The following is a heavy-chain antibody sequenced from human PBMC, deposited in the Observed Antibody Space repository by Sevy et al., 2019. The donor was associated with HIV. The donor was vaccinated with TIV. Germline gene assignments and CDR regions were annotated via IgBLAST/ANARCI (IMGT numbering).Heavy chain of an antibody. CDR3: AKDSILVAGHFDY. Sequence: GGSLRLSCAASGFTFSSYAMSWVRQAPGKGLEWVSSFTGSGTNTFYADSVKGRFTISRDNSKNTLYLQMNSLRAEDTAVYYWAKDSILVAGHFDYWGQGTLVTVSS. CDR1: GFTFSSYA. D-gene: IGHD6-19*01. J-gene: IGHJ4*02. CDR2: FTGSGTNT. V-gene: IGHV3-23*01.